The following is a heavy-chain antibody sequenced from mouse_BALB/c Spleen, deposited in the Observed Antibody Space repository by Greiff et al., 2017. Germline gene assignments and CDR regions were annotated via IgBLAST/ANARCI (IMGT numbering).Heavy chain of an antibody. CDR3: ERHPRHGNGAMDY. Sequence: EVKLVESGGGLVQPGESLKLSCESNEYEFPSHDMSWVRKTPEKRLELVAAINSDGGSTYYPDTMERRFIISRDKTKKTLYRQMSGLRSEDTALYYCERHPRHGNGAMDYWGQGTSVTVSS. V-gene: IGHV5-2*01. CDR1: EYEFPSHD. D-gene: IGHD4-1*01. CDR2: INSDGGST. J-gene: IGHJ4*01.